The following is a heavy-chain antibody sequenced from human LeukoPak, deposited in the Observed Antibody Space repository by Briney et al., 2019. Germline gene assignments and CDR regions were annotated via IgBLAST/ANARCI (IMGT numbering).Heavy chain of an antibody. D-gene: IGHD3-10*01. V-gene: IGHV3-23*01. CDR1: GFTFSTYA. CDR2: ITGSADRK. Sequence: GGSLLLSCAASGFTFSTYAMSWVRQAPGKGLEWVSAITGSADRKHYADSVKGRFTISRDNSKNIVYLQTNSLRAKDTAVYFCARPQVVVLNPFDYWGQGTLVTVSS. CDR3: ARPQVVVLNPFDY. J-gene: IGHJ4*02.